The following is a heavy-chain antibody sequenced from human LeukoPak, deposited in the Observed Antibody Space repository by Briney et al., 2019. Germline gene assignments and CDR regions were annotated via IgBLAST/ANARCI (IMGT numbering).Heavy chain of an antibody. CDR3: ARVPDYDFWSGVDFDY. V-gene: IGHV3-21*01. J-gene: IGHJ4*02. CDR1: GFTFSSYS. Sequence: GGSLRLSCAASGFTFSSYSMNWVRQAPGKGLEWVSSISSSSSYIYYADSVKGRFTISRDNAKNSLYLQMNSLRAEDTAVYYCARVPDYDFWSGVDFDYWGQGTLVTVSS. CDR2: ISSSSSYI. D-gene: IGHD3-3*01.